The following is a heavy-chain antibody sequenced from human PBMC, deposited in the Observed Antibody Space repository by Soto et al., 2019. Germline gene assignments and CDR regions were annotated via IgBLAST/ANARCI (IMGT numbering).Heavy chain of an antibody. CDR3: AKGPGSRGLDY. D-gene: IGHD5-12*01. CDR1: GFTFGAYA. V-gene: IGHV3-23*01. J-gene: IGHJ4*02. CDR2: LTASGGNT. Sequence: GGSLRLSCAASGFTFGAYAMTWVRQVPGKGLEWISTLTASGGNTNHAESVKGRFTVSRDNAKDTLFLEMHSLRAEDTGIYYCAKGPGSRGLDYWGQGTLVTVSS.